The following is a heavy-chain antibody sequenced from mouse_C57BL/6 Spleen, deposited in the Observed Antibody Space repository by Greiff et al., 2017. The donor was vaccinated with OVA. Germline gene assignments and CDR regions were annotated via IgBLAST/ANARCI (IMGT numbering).Heavy chain of an antibody. D-gene: IGHD1-1*01. CDR2: ISNGGGST. Sequence: EVKLVESGGGLVQPGGSLKLSCAASGFTFSDYYMYWVRQTPEKRLEWVAYISNGGGSTYYPDTVKGRFTISRDNAKNTLYLQMSRLKSEDTAMYYCASEPYYYGSSYGCAYWGQGTLVTVSA. V-gene: IGHV5-12*01. J-gene: IGHJ3*01. CDR3: ASEPYYYGSSYGCAY. CDR1: GFTFSDYY.